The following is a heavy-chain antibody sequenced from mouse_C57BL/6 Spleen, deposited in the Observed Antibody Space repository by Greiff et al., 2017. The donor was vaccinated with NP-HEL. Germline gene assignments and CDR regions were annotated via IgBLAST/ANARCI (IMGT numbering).Heavy chain of an antibody. D-gene: IGHD2-4*01. V-gene: IGHV3-6*01. CDR3: ASWGYDYLYYFDY. Sequence: DVQLQESGPGLVKPSQSLSLTCSVTGYSITSGYYWNWIRQFPGNKLEWMGYISYDGSNNYNPSLKNRISITRDTSKNQFFLKLNSVTTEDTATYYCASWGYDYLYYFDYWGQGTTLTVSS. CDR2: ISYDGSN. J-gene: IGHJ2*01. CDR1: GYSITSGYY.